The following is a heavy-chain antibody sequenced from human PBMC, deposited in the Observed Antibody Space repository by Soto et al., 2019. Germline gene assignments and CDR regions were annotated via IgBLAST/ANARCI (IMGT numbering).Heavy chain of an antibody. CDR2: IYYSGST. CDR3: ARSYYDFWSGYPFDY. D-gene: IGHD3-3*01. CDR1: GDSISSYY. V-gene: IGHV4-59*01. Sequence: SETLSLTCIVSGDSISSYYWSWIRQRPGKRLEWIGYIYYSGSTSYNPSLKSRVAISIDTSKNQFSLRLSSVTAADTALYYCARSYYDFWSGYPFDYWGQGTLVTVSS. J-gene: IGHJ4*02.